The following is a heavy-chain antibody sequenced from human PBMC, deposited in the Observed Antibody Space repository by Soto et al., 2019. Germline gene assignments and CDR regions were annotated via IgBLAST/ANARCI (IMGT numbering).Heavy chain of an antibody. Sequence: QVQLVQSGAEVKKPGSSVKVSCKASGGTFSSYSINWVRQAPGQGLEWMGEIIPIFGTANYAQKFHGRVKITADESTSTAYMELSSLRSEETAVYYCARDGGRHSGGIAYWGQGTLVNVSS. D-gene: IGHD1-26*01. V-gene: IGHV1-69*01. CDR2: IIPIFGTA. CDR3: ARDGGRHSGGIAY. CDR1: GGTFSSYS. J-gene: IGHJ4*02.